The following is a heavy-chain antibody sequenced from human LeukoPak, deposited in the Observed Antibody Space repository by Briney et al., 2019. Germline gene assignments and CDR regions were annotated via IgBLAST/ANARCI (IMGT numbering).Heavy chain of an antibody. V-gene: IGHV3-23*01. CDR3: AKSALGYCTNGVCSSIDY. CDR1: GFTFSSYA. Sequence: GGSLRLSCAASGFTFSSYAMSWVRQAPGKGLEWVSAISGSGGSTYYADSVKGRFTISRDNSKNTLCLQMNSLRAEDTAVYYCAKSALGYCTNGVCSSIDYWGQGTLVPSPQ. CDR2: ISGSGGST. J-gene: IGHJ4*02. D-gene: IGHD2-8*01.